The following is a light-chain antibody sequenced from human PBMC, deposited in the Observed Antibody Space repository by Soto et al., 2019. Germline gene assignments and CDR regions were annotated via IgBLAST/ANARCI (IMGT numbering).Light chain of an antibody. CDR3: ETWDSNTRV. V-gene: IGLV4-60*02. CDR1: SGHSSYI. J-gene: IGLJ2*01. Sequence: QLVLTQSSSASASLGSSVKLTCTLSSGHSSYIIAWHQQQPGKDPRYLMKLEGSGSYNKGSEVSDRFSGSSSGADRFLTISNLQFEDEADYYCETWDSNTRVFGGGTKLTVL. CDR2: LEGSGSY.